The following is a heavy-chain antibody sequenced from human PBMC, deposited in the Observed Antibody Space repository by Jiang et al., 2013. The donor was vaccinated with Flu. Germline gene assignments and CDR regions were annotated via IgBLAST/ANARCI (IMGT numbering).Heavy chain of an antibody. CDR1: GYTFTSYG. V-gene: IGHV1-18*01. D-gene: IGHD3-10*01. Sequence: SGAEVKKPGASVKVSCKASGYTFTSYGISWVRQAPGQGLEWMGWISAYNGNTNYAQKLQGRVTMTTDTSTSTAYMELRSLRSDDTAVYYCARDEDTMVRETFFVTTWGQGTLVTVSS. CDR2: ISAYNGNT. J-gene: IGHJ4*02. CDR3: ARDEDTMVRETFFVTT.